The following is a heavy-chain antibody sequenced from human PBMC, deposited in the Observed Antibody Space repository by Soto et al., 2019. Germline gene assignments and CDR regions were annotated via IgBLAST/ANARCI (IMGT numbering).Heavy chain of an antibody. D-gene: IGHD3-16*01. Sequence: NPSETLSLTCTGSGGSINDFYWSLIRQPPGKGLEWIGYIYYSGSTDYNPSLKGRVTISVDTSKNQFSLKLRSVTAADTAVYYCARVGGLEDGTFDYWGQGPLVTVSS. J-gene: IGHJ4*02. V-gene: IGHV4-59*01. CDR3: ARVGGLEDGTFDY. CDR2: IYYSGST. CDR1: GGSINDFY.